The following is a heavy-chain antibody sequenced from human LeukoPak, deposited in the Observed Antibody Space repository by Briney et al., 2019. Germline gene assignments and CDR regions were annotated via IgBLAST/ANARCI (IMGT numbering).Heavy chain of an antibody. J-gene: IGHJ4*02. CDR2: ISWNANKI. CDR3: ARDQDSSSQRFPFRNGGY. Sequence: PTGGSLRLSCVASGFTFDDYAMSWVRQAPGMGLEYVSGISWNANKIGYADSVKGRFTISRDNAENSLYLQMNSLRAEDTAVYYCARDQDSSSQRFPFRNGGYWGQGTLVTVSS. CDR1: GFTFDDYA. D-gene: IGHD6-13*01. V-gene: IGHV3-20*04.